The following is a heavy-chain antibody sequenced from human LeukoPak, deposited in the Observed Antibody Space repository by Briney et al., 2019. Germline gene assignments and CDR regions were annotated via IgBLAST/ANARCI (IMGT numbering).Heavy chain of an antibody. Sequence: PGRSLRLSCAASGFSFSSYGIHWVRQAPGKGLVWVSRINSDGSSTSYADSVKGRFTISRDNAKNTLYLQMNSLRAEDTAVYYCARDPDYGDYGGSFDYWGQGTLVTVSS. CDR3: ARDPDYGDYGGSFDY. V-gene: IGHV3-74*01. CDR2: INSDGSST. D-gene: IGHD4-17*01. J-gene: IGHJ4*02. CDR1: GFSFSSYG.